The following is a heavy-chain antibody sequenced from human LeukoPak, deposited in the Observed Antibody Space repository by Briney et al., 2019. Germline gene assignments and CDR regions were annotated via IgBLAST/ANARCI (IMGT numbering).Heavy chain of an antibody. D-gene: IGHD2-2*01. Sequence: SETLSLTCTVSGGSISSGGYYWGWIRQPPGKALEWIGSIYHSGTTYYNPSLKSRVTITVDRSKNQFSLKLSSVTAADTAVYYCARGDCSRTSCYFNWFDPWGPGTLVTVSS. J-gene: IGHJ5*02. V-gene: IGHV4-30-2*01. CDR2: IYHSGTT. CDR3: ARGDCSRTSCYFNWFDP. CDR1: GGSISSGGYY.